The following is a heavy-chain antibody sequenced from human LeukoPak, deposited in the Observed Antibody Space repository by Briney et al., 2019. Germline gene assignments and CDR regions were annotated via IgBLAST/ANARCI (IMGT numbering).Heavy chain of an antibody. CDR2: IIPIFGTA. D-gene: IGHD3-10*01. J-gene: IGHJ5*02. Sequence: GASVKVSCKASGYTFTGYYMHWVRQAPRQGLEWMGGIIPIFGTANYAQRFQGRVTITADESTSTAYMELSSLRSEDTAVYYCARDRDLNWFDPWGQGTLVTVSS. CDR3: ARDRDLNWFDP. V-gene: IGHV1-69*13. CDR1: GYTFTGYY.